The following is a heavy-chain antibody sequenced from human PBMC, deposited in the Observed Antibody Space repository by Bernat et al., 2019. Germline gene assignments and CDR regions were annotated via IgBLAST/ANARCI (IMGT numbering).Heavy chain of an antibody. Sequence: EVQLVESGGGLVKPGGSLRLSFAASGLPFSNAWMNWVRQAPGKGLEWVGRFKSKTDGGTTDYAAPVKGRFTISRDDSKNTLYLQMNSLKTEDTAVYYCTTVWQWELLRPSDYWGQGTLVTVSS. CDR1: GLPFSNAW. CDR3: TTVWQWELLRPSDY. CDR2: FKSKTDGGTT. J-gene: IGHJ4*02. V-gene: IGHV3-15*07. D-gene: IGHD1-26*01.